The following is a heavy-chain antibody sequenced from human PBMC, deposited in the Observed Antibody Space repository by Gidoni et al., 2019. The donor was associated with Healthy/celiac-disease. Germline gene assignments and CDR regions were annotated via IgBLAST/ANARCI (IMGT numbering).Heavy chain of an antibody. J-gene: IGHJ4*02. CDR3: ARENHCSGGSCYSSYFDY. D-gene: IGHD2-15*01. CDR2: ISSSGSTR. Sequence: EVQLVESGGGLVQPGGSLRLSCAASGFTFSSSELNWVRQATGKGLEWVSYISSSGSTRYYAESVKGRFTISRDNAKNSLYLQMNSLRAEDTAVYYCARENHCSGGSCYSSYFDYWGQGTLVTVSS. V-gene: IGHV3-48*03. CDR1: GFTFSSSE.